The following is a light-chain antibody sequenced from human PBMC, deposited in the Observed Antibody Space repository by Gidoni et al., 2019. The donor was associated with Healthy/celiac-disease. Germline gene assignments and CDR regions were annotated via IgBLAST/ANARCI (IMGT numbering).Light chain of an antibody. J-gene: IGKJ1*01. Sequence: EIVLTQSPATLSLSPGERATLSCRASQIVSSYLAWYQQKPGQAPRLLIYDASNRATGIPARFSGSGSGTDLTLTISRLEPEDFAVYYCQQRSNWPGTFGQGTKVEIK. CDR1: QIVSSY. CDR3: QQRSNWPGT. V-gene: IGKV3-11*01. CDR2: DAS.